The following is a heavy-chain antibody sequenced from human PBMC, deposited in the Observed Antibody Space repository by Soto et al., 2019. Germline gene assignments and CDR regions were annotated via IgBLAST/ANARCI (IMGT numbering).Heavy chain of an antibody. V-gene: IGHV6-1*01. CDR1: GDSVSSNSAA. CDR2: TYYRSKWYN. CDR3: ARDWDLYSSSSGYYYYYGMDV. D-gene: IGHD6-6*01. Sequence: PSQTLSLPCAISGDSVSSNSAAWNWIRQSPSRGLEWLGRTYYRSKWYNDYAVSVKSRITINPDTSKNQFSLQLNSVTPEDTAVYYCARDWDLYSSSSGYYYYYGMDVWGQGTTATVSS. J-gene: IGHJ6*02.